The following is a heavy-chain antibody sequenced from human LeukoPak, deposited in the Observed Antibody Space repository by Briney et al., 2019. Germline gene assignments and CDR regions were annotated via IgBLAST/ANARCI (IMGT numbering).Heavy chain of an antibody. D-gene: IGHD1-7*01. V-gene: IGHV1-18*01. CDR2: ISAYNGNT. J-gene: IGHJ3*02. CDR1: GYTFTSYG. Sequence: ASVKVSCTASGYTFTSYGISWVRQAPGQGLEWMGWISAYNGNTNYAQKLQGRVTMTTDTSTSTAYMELRSLRSDDTAVYYCARESETGTTSAFDIWGQGTMVTVSS. CDR3: ARESETGTTSAFDI.